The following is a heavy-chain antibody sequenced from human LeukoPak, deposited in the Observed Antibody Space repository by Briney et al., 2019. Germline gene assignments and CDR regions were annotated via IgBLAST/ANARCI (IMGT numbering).Heavy chain of an antibody. CDR2: IYTSGST. CDR3: ARDHLERGWFDP. D-gene: IGHD1-1*01. J-gene: IGHJ5*02. CDR1: GGSISSGSYY. V-gene: IGHV4-61*02. Sequence: SQTLSLTCTVSGGSISSGSYYWSWIRQPAGKGLEWIGRIYTSGSTNYNPSLKSRVTISVDTSKNQFSLKLSSVTAADTAVYYCARDHLERGWFDPWGQGTLVTVSS.